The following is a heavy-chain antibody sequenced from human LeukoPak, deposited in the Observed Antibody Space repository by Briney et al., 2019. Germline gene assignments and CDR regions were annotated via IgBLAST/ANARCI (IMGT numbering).Heavy chain of an antibody. J-gene: IGHJ5*02. D-gene: IGHD2-2*01. V-gene: IGHV4-34*01. Sequence: SETLSLTCAVYGGSFSGYYWSWIRQPPGKGLEWIGEINHSGSTNYNPSLKSRVTISVDTSKNQFSLKLSSVTAADTAVYYCARSTSHRFDHWGQGTLVTVSS. CDR2: INHSGST. CDR1: GGSFSGYY. CDR3: ARSTSHRFDH.